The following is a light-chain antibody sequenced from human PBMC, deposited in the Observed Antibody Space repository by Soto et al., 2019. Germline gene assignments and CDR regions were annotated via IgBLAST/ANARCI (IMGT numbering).Light chain of an antibody. J-gene: IGKJ4*01. CDR3: QQRSSWPLT. CDR1: QSVSSS. V-gene: IGKV3-11*01. Sequence: EIVLTQSPATLSLSPGERATLSCWASQSVSSSLAWYQQKPGQVPQLLIYDASNRATGIPARFSGGGSGTDFTLTISSLEPEDFAVYYCQQRSSWPLTFGGGTKVEI. CDR2: DAS.